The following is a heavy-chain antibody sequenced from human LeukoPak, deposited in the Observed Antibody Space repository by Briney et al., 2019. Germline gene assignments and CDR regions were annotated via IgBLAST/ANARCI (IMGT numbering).Heavy chain of an antibody. CDR1: GFTFSRYA. Sequence: GGSLRLSCAASGFTFSRYAMSWVRQAPGKGLEWVSDISCSGGRTYYADSVKGRFTISRDNSQNTLYLQMNSLRAEDTAVCYCAKDIYGYGDYDIDYWGQGNLVTVSS. CDR3: AKDIYGYGDYDIDY. D-gene: IGHD4-17*01. J-gene: IGHJ4*02. V-gene: IGHV3-23*01. CDR2: ISCSGGRT.